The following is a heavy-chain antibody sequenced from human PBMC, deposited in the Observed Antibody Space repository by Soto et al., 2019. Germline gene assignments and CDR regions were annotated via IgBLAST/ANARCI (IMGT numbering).Heavy chain of an antibody. J-gene: IGHJ6*02. D-gene: IGHD7-27*01. CDR2: ISPYNGNT. V-gene: IGHV1-18*01. CDR3: ARSGSGAAYCYDVLDV. Sequence: NNSCKSAGYRNTVYHMHCGRNRSEKRLEWMGWISPYNGNTNYAQKFQGRVTMTTDTSTSTAYMELRSLRSDDTAVYYCARSGSGAAYCYDVLDVWVQGTTVTVSS. CDR1: GYRNTVYH.